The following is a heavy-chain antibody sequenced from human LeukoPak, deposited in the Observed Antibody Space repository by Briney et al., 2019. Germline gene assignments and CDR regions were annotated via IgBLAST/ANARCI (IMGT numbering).Heavy chain of an antibody. CDR1: GFTISTYS. J-gene: IGHJ4*02. D-gene: IGHD4-17*01. V-gene: IGHV3-21*06. CDR2: ISSSGDYM. CDR3: ARGSGYWVTTSIDY. Sequence: PGGSLRLSCAASGFTISTYSMNWVRQAPGKGLEWVSSISSSGDYMYYADSMKGRFTISKDNAKNSLYLQMNSLKAEDTAVYYCARGSGYWVTTSIDYWGQGTLVTVSS.